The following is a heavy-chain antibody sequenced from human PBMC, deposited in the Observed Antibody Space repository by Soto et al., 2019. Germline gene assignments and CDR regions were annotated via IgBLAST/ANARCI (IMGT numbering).Heavy chain of an antibody. CDR2: INPSGAST. CDR1: GYTFTSFY. D-gene: IGHD2-21*02. CDR3: ARAGCGGDCSLYY. J-gene: IGHJ4*02. V-gene: IGHV1-46*01. Sequence: ASVKVSCKASGYTFTSFYMHWVRQAPGQGPEWMGLINPSGASTTYAQKFQGRVTMTRDTSTTTVYMELSSLRSEDTAVYYCARAGCGGDCSLYYWGQGTLVTVSS.